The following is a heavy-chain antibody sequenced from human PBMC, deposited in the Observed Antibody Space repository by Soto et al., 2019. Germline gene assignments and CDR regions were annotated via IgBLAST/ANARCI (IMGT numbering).Heavy chain of an antibody. Sequence: KPSETLSLTCTVSGGSISSYYWSWIRQPPGKGLEWIGYIYYSGSTNYNPSLKSRVTISVDTSKNQFSLKLSSVTAADTAVYYCARLGNESEHKEDNWYDPWGQGTLVTVSS. CDR1: GGSISSYY. CDR2: IYYSGST. CDR3: ARLGNESEHKEDNWYDP. D-gene: IGHD1-26*01. J-gene: IGHJ5*02. V-gene: IGHV4-59*08.